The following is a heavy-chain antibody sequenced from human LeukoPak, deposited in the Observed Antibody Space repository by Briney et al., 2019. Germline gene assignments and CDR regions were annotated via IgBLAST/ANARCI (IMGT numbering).Heavy chain of an antibody. CDR1: GYTFTDYG. V-gene: IGHV1-18*01. CDR2: ISAYNGNT. J-gene: IGHJ6*03. CDR3: ARDPYYYYYMDV. Sequence: GASVKVSCKASGYTFTDYGINWVRQAPGQGLEWMGWISAYNGNTNYAQKVQDRLTMTTDTSTSTAYMELRSLRSDDTAVYYCARDPYYYYYMDVWGKGTTVTISS.